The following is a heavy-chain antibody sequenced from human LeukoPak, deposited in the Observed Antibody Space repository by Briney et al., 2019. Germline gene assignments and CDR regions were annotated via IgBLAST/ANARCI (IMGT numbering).Heavy chain of an antibody. D-gene: IGHD5-12*01. V-gene: IGHV4-59*01. CDR2: IYYTGST. CDR1: GGSISGFY. CDR3: ARANRYDLYFDY. Sequence: SETLSLTCTVSGGSISGFYWSWIRQPPGKGLEWIGYIYYTGSTNYNPSLKSRVTISVDTSKNQISLKLSSVTAADTAVYYCARANRYDLYFDYWGQGTLVTVSS. J-gene: IGHJ4*02.